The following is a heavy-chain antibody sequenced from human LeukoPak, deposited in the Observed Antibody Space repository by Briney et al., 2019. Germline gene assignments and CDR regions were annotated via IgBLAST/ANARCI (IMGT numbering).Heavy chain of an antibody. J-gene: IGHJ4*02. CDR2: IYYSGST. CDR1: GGSISSYY. Sequence: SETLSLTCTVSGGSISSYYWSWIRQPPGKGLEWIGYIYYSGSTNYNPSLKSRVTISVDTSKNQFSLKLSSVTAADTAVYYCARATYYYDSSGYFRTSAAQYYFDYWGQGTLVTVSS. V-gene: IGHV4-59*01. CDR3: ARATYYYDSSGYFRTSAAQYYFDY. D-gene: IGHD3-22*01.